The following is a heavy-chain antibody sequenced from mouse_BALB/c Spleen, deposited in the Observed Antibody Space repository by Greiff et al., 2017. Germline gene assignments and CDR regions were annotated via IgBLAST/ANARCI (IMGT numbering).Heavy chain of an antibody. Sequence: DVQLQESGPGLVKPSQSLSLTCSVTGYSITSGYYWNWIRQFPGNKLEWMGYISYDGSNNYNPSLKNRISITRDTSKNQFFLKLNSVTTEDTATYYCARDRGGNSYAMDYWGQGTSVTVSS. CDR3: ARDRGGNSYAMDY. CDR1: GYSITSGYY. D-gene: IGHD2-1*01. V-gene: IGHV3-6*02. CDR2: ISYDGSN. J-gene: IGHJ4*01.